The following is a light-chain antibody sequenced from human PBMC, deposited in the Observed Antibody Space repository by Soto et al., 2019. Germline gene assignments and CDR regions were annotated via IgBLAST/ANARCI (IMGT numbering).Light chain of an antibody. V-gene: IGLV2-14*01. CDR1: SGDVGGYNF. J-gene: IGLJ2*01. Sequence: QSVLTQPRSVSGSPGQSVTISCTGTSGDVGGYNFVSWYQQHPGKAPTLMIYGVTNRPSGVSNRFSGSKSGNTASLTVSGLQTEDEADYYCSSFRDWNTLWIFGGGTKLTVL. CDR3: SSFRDWNTLWI. CDR2: GVT.